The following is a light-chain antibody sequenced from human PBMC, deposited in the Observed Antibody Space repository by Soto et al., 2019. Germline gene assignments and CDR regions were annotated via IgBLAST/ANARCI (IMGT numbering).Light chain of an antibody. V-gene: IGKV1-9*01. CDR1: QGISSY. CDR3: QQLNSYPTIT. Sequence: IQLTQSPSSLSASVGERVTITCRPSQGISSYLAWYQQKPGKAPKLXXYAASTLQSGVPLRFSGSGSGTDLTLTISSLQPEDFATYDCQQLNSYPTITFGQGTRLEIK. J-gene: IGKJ5*01. CDR2: AAS.